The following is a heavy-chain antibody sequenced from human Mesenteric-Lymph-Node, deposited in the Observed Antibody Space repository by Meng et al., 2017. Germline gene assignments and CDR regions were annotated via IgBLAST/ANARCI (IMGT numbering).Heavy chain of an antibody. CDR1: GGTFSSYT. V-gene: IGHV1-69*02. J-gene: IGHJ5*02. CDR3: ARRRYVWGSYRYNWFDP. Sequence: SVKVSCKASGGTFSSYTISWVRQTPGQGLEWMGRIIPILGIANYAQKFQGRVTITADKSTSTAYMELSSLRSEDTAVYYCARRRYVWGSYRYNWFDPWGQGTLVTVSS. D-gene: IGHD3-16*02. CDR2: IIPILGIA.